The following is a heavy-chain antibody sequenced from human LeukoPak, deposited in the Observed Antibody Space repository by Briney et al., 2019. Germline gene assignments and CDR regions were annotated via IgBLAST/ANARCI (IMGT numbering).Heavy chain of an antibody. Sequence: GGPLRLSCAASGFTFSSYAMHWVRQAPGKGLEYVSAISSNGGSTYYANSVKGRFTISRDNSKNTLYLQMGSLRAEDMAVYYCARDRYGDYRLPDYWGQGTLVTVSS. CDR3: ARDRYGDYRLPDY. CDR1: GFTFSSYA. D-gene: IGHD4-17*01. J-gene: IGHJ4*02. V-gene: IGHV3-64*01. CDR2: ISSNGGST.